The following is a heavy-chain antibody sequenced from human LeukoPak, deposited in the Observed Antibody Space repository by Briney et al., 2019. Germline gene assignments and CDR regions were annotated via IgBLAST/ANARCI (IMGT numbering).Heavy chain of an antibody. CDR1: GYSFTNYW. CDR3: ARCLVPAPNWFDP. V-gene: IGHV5-51*01. CDR2: VYPGDSDI. J-gene: IGHJ5*02. Sequence: GESLKISCKGSGYSFTNYWIGWVRQMPGKGLEWMGIVYPGDSDIKYSPSLRGQVTISADKSISTAYLQWSSLKASDTAMYYCARCLVPAPNWFDPWGQGTLVTVSS. D-gene: IGHD2-2*01.